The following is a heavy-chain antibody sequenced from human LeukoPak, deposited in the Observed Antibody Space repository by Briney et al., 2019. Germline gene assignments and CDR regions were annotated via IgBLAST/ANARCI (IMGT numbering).Heavy chain of an antibody. V-gene: IGHV4-59*08. CDR2: IYYTGST. D-gene: IGHD3-3*01. CDR1: GGSIISYY. Sequence: PSETLSLTCTVSGGSIISYYWSWIWQPPGKGLEWIGYIYYTGSTNYNPSLKSRVTISVDTSKNRFSLKLSSVTAADTAVYYCASFPAYDFWSGYYNWGQGTLVTVSS. CDR3: ASFPAYDFWSGYYN. J-gene: IGHJ4*02.